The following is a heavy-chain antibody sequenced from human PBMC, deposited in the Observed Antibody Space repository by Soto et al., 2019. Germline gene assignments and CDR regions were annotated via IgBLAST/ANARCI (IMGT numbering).Heavy chain of an antibody. D-gene: IGHD3-10*01. Sequence: PSETLSLTCAVSGGSISSSNWWSWVRQPPGKGLEWIGEIYHSGSTNYNPSLKSRVTISVDTSKNQFSLKLSSVTAADTAVYYWARTVGTSGDYFDYWGQGTLVTVSS. CDR3: ARTVGTSGDYFDY. CDR2: IYHSGST. J-gene: IGHJ4*02. CDR1: GGSISSSNW. V-gene: IGHV4-4*02.